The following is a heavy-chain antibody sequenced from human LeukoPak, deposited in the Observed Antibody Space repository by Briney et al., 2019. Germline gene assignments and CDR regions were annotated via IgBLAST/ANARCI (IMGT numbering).Heavy chain of an antibody. Sequence: GRSLRLSCAASGFAFSNFAMHWVRQAPGKGLEWVAVVSYEGTIKYYSDSAKGRFTISRDNSNSLISLQMNNLTTEDTAAYYCAREKFDSWGQGTLVTVSP. CDR3: AREKFDS. V-gene: IGHV3-30*14. J-gene: IGHJ5*01. CDR1: GFAFSNFA. CDR2: VSYEGTIK.